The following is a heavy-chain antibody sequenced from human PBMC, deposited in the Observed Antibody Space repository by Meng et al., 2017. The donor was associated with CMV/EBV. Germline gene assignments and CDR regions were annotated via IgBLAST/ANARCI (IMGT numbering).Heavy chain of an antibody. D-gene: IGHD6-6*01. CDR2: INPNSGGT. J-gene: IGHJ6*02. Sequence: SVKVSCKASGYTFTGYYMHWVRQAPGQGLEWMGWINPNSGGTNYAQKFQGRVTMTRDTSISTAYMELSRLRSDDTAVYYCARGRGSSFSYYGMDVWGQGTTVT. CDR3: ARGRGSSFSYYGMDV. V-gene: IGHV1-2*02. CDR1: GYTFTGYY.